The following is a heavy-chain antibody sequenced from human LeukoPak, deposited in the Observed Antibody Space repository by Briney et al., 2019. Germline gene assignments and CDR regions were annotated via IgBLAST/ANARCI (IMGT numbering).Heavy chain of an antibody. CDR1: GFTFSSYA. D-gene: IGHD2-2*01. J-gene: IGHJ4*02. CDR3: AKDGCSSTSCQVDY. CDR2: ISGSGGST. V-gene: IGHV3-23*01. Sequence: GGSLRLSCAASGFTFSSYAMSWVRQAPGKGLEWVSAISGSGGSTYYADSVKGRFTISRDNSKNTLYLQMNGLRAEDTAVYYCAKDGCSSTSCQVDYWGQGTLVTVSS.